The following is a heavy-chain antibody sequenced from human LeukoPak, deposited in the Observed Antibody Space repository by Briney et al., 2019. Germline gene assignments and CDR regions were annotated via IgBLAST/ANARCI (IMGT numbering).Heavy chain of an antibody. CDR1: GFTFSSYA. V-gene: IGHV3-23*01. D-gene: IGHD6-13*01. CDR2: IRGSGGST. J-gene: IGHJ5*02. Sequence: GGSLRLSCAASGFTFSSYAMSWVRQAPGKGLEWVSAIRGSGGSTYYADSVKGRFTISRDNSKNTMYLQMNSLSAEDTAVYYCAKVVAAAGIRWLDAWGQGTLVTVSS. CDR3: AKVVAAAGIRWLDA.